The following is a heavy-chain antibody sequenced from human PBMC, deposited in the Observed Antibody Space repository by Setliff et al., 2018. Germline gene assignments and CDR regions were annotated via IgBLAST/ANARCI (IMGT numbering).Heavy chain of an antibody. V-gene: IGHV4-4*07. Sequence: PSETLSLTCTVSGCSISSYYWSWIRQPAGKGLEWIGHIYIGGSANYNPSLKSRVTMSIDTSKNQFSLKLNSVTAADMAVYYCAREQWLDPPGYYYMDVWAKGTTVTVS. D-gene: IGHD6-19*01. CDR1: GCSISSYY. J-gene: IGHJ6*03. CDR2: IYIGGSA. CDR3: AREQWLDPPGYYYMDV.